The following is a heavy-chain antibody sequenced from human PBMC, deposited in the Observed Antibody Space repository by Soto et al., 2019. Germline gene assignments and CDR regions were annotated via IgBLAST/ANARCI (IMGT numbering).Heavy chain of an antibody. CDR1: GFTFSSYG. CDR2: ISYDGSNK. Sequence: PGGALRLCCAASGFTFSSYGMHWGRPGPGKGLEWVAVISYDGSNKYYADSVKGRFTISRDNSKNTLYLQMNSLRAEDTAVYYCAKISITIFGVADDAFDIWGQGTMVTVSS. V-gene: IGHV3-30*18. J-gene: IGHJ3*02. CDR3: AKISITIFGVADDAFDI. D-gene: IGHD3-3*01.